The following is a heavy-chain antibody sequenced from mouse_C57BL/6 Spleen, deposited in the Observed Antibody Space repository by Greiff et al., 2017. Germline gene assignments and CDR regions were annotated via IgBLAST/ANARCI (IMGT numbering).Heavy chain of an antibody. CDR1: GYTFTDYY. D-gene: IGHD2-2*01. J-gene: IGHJ4*01. CDR3: ARRYGYYYAMDY. V-gene: IGHV1-26*01. CDR2: INPNNGGT. Sequence: FQLQQSGPELVKPGASVKISCKASGYTFTDYYMNWVKQSHGKSLEWIGDINPNNGGTSYNQKFKGKATLTVDKSSSTAYMELRSLTSEDSAVYYCARRYGYYYAMDYWGQGTSVTVSS.